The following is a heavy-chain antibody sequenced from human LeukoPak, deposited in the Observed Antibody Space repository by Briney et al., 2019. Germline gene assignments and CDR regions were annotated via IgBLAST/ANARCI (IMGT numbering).Heavy chain of an antibody. CDR1: GYTFTGYY. V-gene: IGHV1-2*02. J-gene: IGHJ5*02. CDR3: ARASGYYDSSGYLSA. CDR2: INPNSGGT. Sequence: ASVKVSCKASGYTFTGYYMHWVRQAPGQGLEWMGWINPNSGGTNYAQKFQGRVTMTRDTSISTAYMELTRLRSDDTAVYYCARASGYYDSSGYLSAWGQGTLVTVSS. D-gene: IGHD3-22*01.